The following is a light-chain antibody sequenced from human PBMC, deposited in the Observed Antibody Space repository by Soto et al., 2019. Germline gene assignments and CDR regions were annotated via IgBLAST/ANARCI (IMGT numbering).Light chain of an antibody. V-gene: IGKV3-11*01. CDR3: QQRSNWIT. J-gene: IGKJ5*01. Sequence: EIKMIQPPATLSLSPGEIATLSCRASQSVSSYLAWYQQKPGQAPRLLIYDASNRATGIPARFSGSGSGTDFTLTISSLEPEEFAVYYCQQRSNWITFGQGAFWRL. CDR1: QSVSSY. CDR2: DAS.